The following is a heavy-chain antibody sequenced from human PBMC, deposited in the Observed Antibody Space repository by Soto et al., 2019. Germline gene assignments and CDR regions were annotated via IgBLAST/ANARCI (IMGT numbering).Heavy chain of an antibody. J-gene: IGHJ4*02. D-gene: IGHD2-15*01. CDR1: GYTFTSYY. Sequence: QVQLVQSGAEVKKPGASVKVSCKASGYTFTSYYMHWVRQAPGQGLEWMGIINPSGGSTSYAQKFKGRVTMTRETSTSTVYMERSSLRSEDTAVYYCARVYCSGGSCYSVDYWGQGTLVTVSS. CDR2: INPSGGST. V-gene: IGHV1-46*03. CDR3: ARVYCSGGSCYSVDY.